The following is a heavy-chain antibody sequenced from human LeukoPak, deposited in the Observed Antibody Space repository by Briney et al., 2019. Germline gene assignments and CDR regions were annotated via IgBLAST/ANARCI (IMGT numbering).Heavy chain of an antibody. V-gene: IGHV3-23*01. Sequence: GGSLRLSCAASGFTFSSYGMSWVRQAPGKGLEWVSAISGSGGSTYYADSVKGRFTISRDNSKNTLYLQMNSLRAEDTAVYYCAKAGGGSGSYYNVYYYMDVWGKGTTVTISS. CDR1: GFTFSSYG. CDR3: AKAGGGSGSYYNVYYYMDV. J-gene: IGHJ6*03. D-gene: IGHD3-10*01. CDR2: ISGSGGST.